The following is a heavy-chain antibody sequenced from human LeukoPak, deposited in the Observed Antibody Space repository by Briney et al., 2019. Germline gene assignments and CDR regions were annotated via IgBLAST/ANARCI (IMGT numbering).Heavy chain of an antibody. CDR1: GGSISTYY. CDR2: IYYSGST. D-gene: IGHD3-9*01. CDR3: ATGDPRRYFDWLPDY. Sequence: SETLSLTCTVSGGSISTYYWSWIRQPPGKGLEWIGYIYYSGSTNYNPSLKSRVTISVDTSKNQFSLKLSSVTAADTAVYYCATGDPRRYFDWLPDYWGQGTLVTVSS. V-gene: IGHV4-59*08. J-gene: IGHJ4*02.